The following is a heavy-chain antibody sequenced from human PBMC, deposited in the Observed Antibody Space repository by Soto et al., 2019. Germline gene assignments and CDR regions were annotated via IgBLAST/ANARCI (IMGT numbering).Heavy chain of an antibody. CDR3: VMVDNYVTPTPQDV. J-gene: IGHJ6*02. Sequence: QVQLGQSGDEVKKPGASVKVSCKAPGYIFVNYGIAWVRQAPGQGLEWMGWISPYTGNTHSATKIQGRLTMTTDTSTRTAYMDLGSLTSDDTAVYYCVMVDNYVTPTPQDVWGQGTTVTVSS. CDR2: ISPYTGNT. CDR1: GYIFVNYG. D-gene: IGHD3-16*01. V-gene: IGHV1-18*01.